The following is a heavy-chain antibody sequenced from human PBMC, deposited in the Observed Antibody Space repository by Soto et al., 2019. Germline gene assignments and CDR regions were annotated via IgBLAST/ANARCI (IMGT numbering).Heavy chain of an antibody. J-gene: IGHJ4*02. CDR1: GYTFTDSY. CDR2: INTNSGDT. Sequence: ASVKVSCKASGYTFTDSYIHWVRQAPGQGLEWMGWINTNSGDTVYAQRFRGRVTMTRDTSITTAYMDLSRLRSDDTAVYYRAKVGRANWNFDYWGQGTPVTVSS. D-gene: IGHD1-20*01. V-gene: IGHV1-2*02. CDR3: AKVGRANWNFDY.